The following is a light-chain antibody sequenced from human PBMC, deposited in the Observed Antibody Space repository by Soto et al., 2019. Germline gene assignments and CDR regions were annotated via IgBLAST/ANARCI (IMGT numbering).Light chain of an antibody. CDR2: EVS. CDR1: SSDVGSYNR. J-gene: IGLJ1*01. Sequence: QSALTQPPSVSGSPGQSVAISCSGTSSDVGSYNRVSWYQQPPGTAPKVMIYEVSNRPSGVPDRFSGSKSGNTASLTISGLQAEDEADYYCSSFTSTSTYVFGTGTKVNVL. CDR3: SSFTSTSTYV. V-gene: IGLV2-18*02.